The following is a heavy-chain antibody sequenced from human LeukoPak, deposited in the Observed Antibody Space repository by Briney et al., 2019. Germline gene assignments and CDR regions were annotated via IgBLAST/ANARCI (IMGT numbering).Heavy chain of an antibody. CDR1: GGTFSSYA. V-gene: IGHV1-69*04. J-gene: IGHJ4*02. CDR2: IIPILGIA. Sequence: SVKASCKASGGTFSSYAISWVRQAPGQGLEWMGRIIPILGIANYAQKFQGRVTITADKSTSTAYMELSSLRSEDTAVYYCAKYYYDSSGRFDYWGQGTLVTVSS. CDR3: AKYYYDSSGRFDY. D-gene: IGHD3-22*01.